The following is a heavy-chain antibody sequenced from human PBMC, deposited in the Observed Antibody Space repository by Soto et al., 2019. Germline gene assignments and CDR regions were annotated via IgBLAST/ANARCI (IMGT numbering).Heavy chain of an antibody. V-gene: IGHV4-59*01. D-gene: IGHD6-6*01. CDR1: GGSISSYY. Sequence: KPSETLSLTCTVSGGSISSYYWSWIRQPPGKGLEWIGYIYYSGSTNYNPSLKSRVTISVDTSKNQFSLKLSSVTAADTAVYYCAREGIAARRGYYYYYGMDVWGQGTTVTVSS. CDR2: IYYSGST. CDR3: AREGIAARRGYYYYYGMDV. J-gene: IGHJ6*02.